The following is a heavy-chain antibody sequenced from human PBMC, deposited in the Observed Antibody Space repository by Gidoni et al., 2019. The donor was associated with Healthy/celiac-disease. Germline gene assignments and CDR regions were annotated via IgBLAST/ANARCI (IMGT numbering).Heavy chain of an antibody. V-gene: IGHV2-5*02. CDR1: GFSLSTSEMG. J-gene: IGHJ4*02. CDR3: AQGRVTTSRFDY. Sequence: QITLKESGPTLVKPTQTLTLTCTFSGFSLSTSEMGVGWIRQPPGKALELLALIYWDDGKRYSPSLKSRLTITKDTSKNQVALTMTNMDPVDTATYYCAQGRVTTSRFDYWGQGTLVTVSS. D-gene: IGHD4-17*01. CDR2: IYWDDGK.